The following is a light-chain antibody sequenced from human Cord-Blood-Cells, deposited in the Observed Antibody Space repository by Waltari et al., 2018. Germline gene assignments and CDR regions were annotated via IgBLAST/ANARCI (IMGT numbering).Light chain of an antibody. Sequence: DIQMTQSPSSLSASVGDRVTITCRASQSISSYLNLYQQKPGKAAKLLIYAASSFQSGVPSRFSGSGSGTDFTLTISSLQPEDFATYYCQQSYSTPYTFGQGTKLEIK. V-gene: IGKV1-39*01. CDR3: QQSYSTPYT. CDR1: QSISSY. J-gene: IGKJ2*01. CDR2: AAS.